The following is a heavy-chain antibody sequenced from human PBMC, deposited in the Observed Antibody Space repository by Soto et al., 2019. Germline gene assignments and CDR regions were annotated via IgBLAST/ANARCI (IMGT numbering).Heavy chain of an antibody. CDR2: IWYDGSNK. Sequence: XGSLRLSCAASGFTFSSYGMHWVRQAPGRGLDWVAVIWYDGSNKYYADSVKGRFTISRDNSKNTLYLQMNSLRAEDTAVYYCARGRDSYGPRLGYGMDLWGQGTTVTVSS. CDR1: GFTFSSYG. V-gene: IGHV3-33*01. D-gene: IGHD5-18*01. J-gene: IGHJ6*02. CDR3: ARGRDSYGPRLGYGMDL.